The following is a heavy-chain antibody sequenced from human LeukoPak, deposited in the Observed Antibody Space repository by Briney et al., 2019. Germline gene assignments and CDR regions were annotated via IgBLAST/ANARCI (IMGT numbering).Heavy chain of an antibody. CDR3: ARGPSGYHNT. J-gene: IGHJ4*02. D-gene: IGHD5-12*01. CDR1: GFTFGSYW. V-gene: IGHV3-7*01. Sequence: QPGGSLRLSCAASGFTFGSYWMSWVRQAPGKGLEWVANIKQDGSEKYYVDSVKGRFTISRDNAKNTLYLQMNSLRAEDTAVYYCARGPSGYHNTGGQGTLVTVSS. CDR2: IKQDGSEK.